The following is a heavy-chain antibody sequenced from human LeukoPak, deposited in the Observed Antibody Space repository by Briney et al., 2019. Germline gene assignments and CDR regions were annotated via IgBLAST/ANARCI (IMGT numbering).Heavy chain of an antibody. CDR1: GFTFSSYA. CDR2: ISYDGSNK. J-gene: IGHJ4*02. CDR3: AGQWLPSKLSYYFDF. Sequence: PGGSLRLSCAASGFTFSSYAMHWVRQAPGKGLEWVAVISYDGSNKYYADSVKGRFTISRDNSKNTLYLQMNSLRAEDTAVYYCAGQWLPSKLSYYFDFWGQGTLVTVSS. V-gene: IGHV3-30*03. D-gene: IGHD6-19*01.